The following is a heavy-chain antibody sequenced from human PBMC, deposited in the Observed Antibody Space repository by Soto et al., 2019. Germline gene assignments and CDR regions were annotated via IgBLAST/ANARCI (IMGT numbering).Heavy chain of an antibody. Sequence: SCAASGFTFSSYVMHWVRQAPGKGLEWVAVISYDGSNKYYADSVKGRFTISRDNSKNTLYLQMNSLRAEDTAVYYCARDGKAASYYYYGMDVWGQGTMVTVSS. D-gene: IGHD2-15*01. V-gene: IGHV3-30-3*01. CDR2: ISYDGSNK. CDR1: GFTFSSYV. CDR3: ARDGKAASYYYYGMDV. J-gene: IGHJ6*02.